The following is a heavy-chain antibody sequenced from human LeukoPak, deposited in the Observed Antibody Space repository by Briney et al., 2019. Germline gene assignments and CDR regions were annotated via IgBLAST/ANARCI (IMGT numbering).Heavy chain of an antibody. CDR2: ISNSGSSI. J-gene: IGHJ5*02. Sequence: AGGSLRLSCAASGLTFSDCYMSWIRQAPGKGLEWVSYISNSGSSIYYSDSVRGRFTISRDNAKNSLYLQMNSLRAEDTAVYYCARARGLGPGGWFVPWGQGTLVTVSS. CDR1: GLTFSDCY. D-gene: IGHD3-10*01. CDR3: ARARGLGPGGWFVP. V-gene: IGHV3-11*01.